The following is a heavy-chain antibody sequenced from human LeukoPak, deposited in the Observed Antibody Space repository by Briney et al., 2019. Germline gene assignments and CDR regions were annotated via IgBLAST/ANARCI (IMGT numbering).Heavy chain of an antibody. CDR2: IRNKANSGTT. D-gene: IGHD6-13*01. V-gene: IGHV3-72*01. CDR1: GFTFTGHN. CDR3: ARVHSPSWSDSYFDY. Sequence: ESGGSLRLSCAASGFTFTGHNMDWVRQAPGKGLEWVGRIRNKANSGTTEYAASVRGRFTISRDDSKNSVYLQMNSLNPDDTAVYYCARVHSPSWSDSYFDYWGQGTLVTVSS. J-gene: IGHJ4*02.